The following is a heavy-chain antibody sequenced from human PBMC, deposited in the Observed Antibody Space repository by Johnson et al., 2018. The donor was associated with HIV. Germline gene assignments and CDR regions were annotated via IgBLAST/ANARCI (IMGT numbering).Heavy chain of an antibody. J-gene: IGHJ3*02. D-gene: IGHD6-13*01. CDR1: GFTVSSNY. Sequence: VQLVESGGGLVQPGGSLRLSCAASGFTVSSNYMSWVRQAPGKGLEWASVIYSGGSTYYADSATGRFAISRDNSKNTLYLQMNSLRAEDTAVYYCASSRRGQQLVPLAFDIWGQGTMVTVSS. CDR2: IYSGGST. V-gene: IGHV3-66*02. CDR3: ASSRRGQQLVPLAFDI.